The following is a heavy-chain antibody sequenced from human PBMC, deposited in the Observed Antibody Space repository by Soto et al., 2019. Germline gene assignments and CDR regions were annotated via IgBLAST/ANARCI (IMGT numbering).Heavy chain of an antibody. D-gene: IGHD3-3*01. CDR2: MYYSGST. CDR1: GGSISSYY. CDR3: ARGTFGVVKD. Sequence: QVQLQESGPGLVKPSETLSLTCTVSGGSISSYYWSWIRQPPGKGLEWIGYMYYSGSTNYNPSLKSRVTISIDTSRNRFSLKLSSVTAADTAVYYCARGTFGVVKDWGQGTLVTVSS. J-gene: IGHJ4*02. V-gene: IGHV4-59*01.